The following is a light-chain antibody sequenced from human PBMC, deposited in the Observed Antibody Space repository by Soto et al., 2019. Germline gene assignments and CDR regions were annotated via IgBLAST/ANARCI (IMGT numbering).Light chain of an antibody. CDR3: VARDDSLSVVV. CDR1: TSNLEDNH. V-gene: IGLV1-47*01. CDR2: RNN. Sequence: QSVLTQPPSASGTPGQRVTISCSGNTSNLEDNHVYWYRRLPGTAPRLLLYRNNQRPSGVPDRFSGSKSGTSASLAISGLRSEDEADYFWVARDDSLSVVVFGGGTKLTVL. J-gene: IGLJ2*01.